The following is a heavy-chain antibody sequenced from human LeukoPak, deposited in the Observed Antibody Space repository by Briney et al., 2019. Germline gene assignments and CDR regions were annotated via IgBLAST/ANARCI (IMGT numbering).Heavy chain of an antibody. D-gene: IGHD2-8*01. CDR2: MNPNSGNT. Sequence: ASVKVSCKASGYTFTNYDINWVRQATRQGLEWMGWMNPNSGNTGYAQEFQGRVTMTRNTSISTAYMELSSLKSEDTAIYYCARGGVGYYYYGMDVWGQGTTVTVSS. CDR3: ARGGVGYYYYGMDV. CDR1: GYTFTNYD. V-gene: IGHV1-8*01. J-gene: IGHJ6*02.